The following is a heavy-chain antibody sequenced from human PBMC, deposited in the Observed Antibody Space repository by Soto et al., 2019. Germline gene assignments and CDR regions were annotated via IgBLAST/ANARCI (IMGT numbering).Heavy chain of an antibody. Sequence: LRLSCAASGFTFSSYAMSWVRQAPGKGLEWVSAISGSGGSTYYADSVKGRFTISRDNSKNTLYLQMNSLRAEDTAVYYCAKSMIVVVNFYFDYWGQGTLVTVSS. CDR2: ISGSGGST. J-gene: IGHJ4*02. CDR3: AKSMIVVVNFYFDY. D-gene: IGHD3-22*01. CDR1: GFTFSSYA. V-gene: IGHV3-23*01.